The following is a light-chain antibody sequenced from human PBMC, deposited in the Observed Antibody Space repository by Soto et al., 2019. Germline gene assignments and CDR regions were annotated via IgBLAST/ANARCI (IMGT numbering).Light chain of an antibody. CDR3: SQYNNWPPWT. J-gene: IGKJ1*01. CDR1: QSVSSN. CDR2: GAS. V-gene: IGKV3-15*01. Sequence: EIVMTQSPATLSVSPGERSTLSCRASQSVSSNLAWYQQKPGQAPRLLIYGASTRATGIAARFSGSGSGTEFTLTISSLQSEDFAVYYCSQYNNWPPWTFGQGTKVDI.